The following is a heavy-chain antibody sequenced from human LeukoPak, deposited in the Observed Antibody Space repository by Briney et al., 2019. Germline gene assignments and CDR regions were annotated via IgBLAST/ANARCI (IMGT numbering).Heavy chain of an antibody. CDR3: TTAGSGSYYYYYYYYMDV. CDR1: GFSFTSAW. Sequence: GGSLRLSCVASGFSFTSAWMVWVRQAPGKGLEWVGRIKSKTDGGTTDYAAPVKGRFTISRDDSKNTLYLQMNSLKTEDTAVYYCTTAGSGSYYYYYYYYMDVWGKGTTVTVSS. V-gene: IGHV3-15*01. CDR2: IKSKTDGGTT. D-gene: IGHD1-26*01. J-gene: IGHJ6*03.